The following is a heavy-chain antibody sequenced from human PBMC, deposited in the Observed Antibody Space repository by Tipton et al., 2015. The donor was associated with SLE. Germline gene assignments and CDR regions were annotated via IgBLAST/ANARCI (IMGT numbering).Heavy chain of an antibody. D-gene: IGHD3-10*01. CDR1: GGSMSSSY. V-gene: IGHV4-34*01. CDR3: ARGEGYYGSGSYQGWFDP. J-gene: IGHJ5*02. CDR2: INHSGST. Sequence: TLSLTCTVSGGSMSSSYWTWIRQPPGKGLEWIGEINHSGSTNYNPSLKSRVTISVDTSKNQFSLKLDSVTAADTAVYYCARGEGYYGSGSYQGWFDPWGQGTLVTVSS.